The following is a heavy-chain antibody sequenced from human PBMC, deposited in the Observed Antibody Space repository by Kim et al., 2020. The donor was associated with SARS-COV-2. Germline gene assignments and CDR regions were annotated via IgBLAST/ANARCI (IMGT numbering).Heavy chain of an antibody. J-gene: IGHJ6*03. CDR1: GYTFTSYA. V-gene: IGHV7-4-1*02. CDR3: ARDQVSEDHYYYYYMDV. Sequence: ASVKVSCKASGYTFTSYAMNWVRQAPGQGLEWMGWINTNTGNPTYAQGFTGRFVFSLDTSVSTAYLQISSLKAEDTAVYYCARDQVSEDHYYYYYMDVWGKGTTVTVSS. D-gene: IGHD1-20*01. CDR2: INTNTGNP.